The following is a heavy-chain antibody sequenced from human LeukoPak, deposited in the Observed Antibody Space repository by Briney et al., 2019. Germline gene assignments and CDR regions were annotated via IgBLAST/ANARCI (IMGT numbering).Heavy chain of an antibody. J-gene: IGHJ4*02. D-gene: IGHD1-26*01. Sequence: GASVKVSCKASGYTFTGYYIHWVRQAPGQGLEWMGWINPNSGGTNYAQKFQGRVTMTRDTSISTVYMELSRLRSDGTAVYYCARAGILYSGSYSSDYWGQGTLVTVSS. V-gene: IGHV1-2*02. CDR2: INPNSGGT. CDR1: GYTFTGYY. CDR3: ARAGILYSGSYSSDY.